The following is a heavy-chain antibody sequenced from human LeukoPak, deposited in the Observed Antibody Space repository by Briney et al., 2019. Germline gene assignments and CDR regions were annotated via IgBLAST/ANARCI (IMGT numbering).Heavy chain of an antibody. Sequence: SGGSLRLSCAASGFIFNNYAMNWVRQAPGKGLEWVAVVSYDGSNKYYADSVKGRFTISRDNAKNSLYLQMNSLRAEDTAVYYCAREAFTPTRELLWFGESPYYYFDYWGQGTLVTVSS. J-gene: IGHJ4*02. CDR2: VSYDGSNK. CDR3: AREAFTPTRELLWFGESPYYYFDY. V-gene: IGHV3-30*04. CDR1: GFIFNNYA. D-gene: IGHD3-10*01.